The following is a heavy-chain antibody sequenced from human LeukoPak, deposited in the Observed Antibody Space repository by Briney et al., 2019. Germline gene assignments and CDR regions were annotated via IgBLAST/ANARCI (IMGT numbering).Heavy chain of an antibody. CDR3: ARGPPWDYYYYMDV. CDR1: GGSFSGYY. V-gene: IGHV4-34*01. Sequence: PSETLSLTCAVYGGSFSGYYWSWIRQPPGKGLEWIGEINHSGSTNYNPSLKSRVTISVDTSKNQFSLKLSSVTAADTAVYYCARGPPWDYYYYMDVWGKGTTVTVSS. CDR2: INHSGST. J-gene: IGHJ6*03.